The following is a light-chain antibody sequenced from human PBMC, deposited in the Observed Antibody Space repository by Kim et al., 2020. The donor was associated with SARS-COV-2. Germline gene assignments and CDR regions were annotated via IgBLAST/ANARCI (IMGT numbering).Light chain of an antibody. CDR3: QKYDSAPLT. Sequence: ASVGDRVTIPCRASQGIKNCLAWYQQQPGKVPKLLIYAASTLQSGVASRFSGSGSGTDFTLTISSLQPEDVATYYCQKYDSAPLTFGGGTKVDIK. J-gene: IGKJ4*01. V-gene: IGKV1-27*01. CDR1: QGIKNC. CDR2: AAS.